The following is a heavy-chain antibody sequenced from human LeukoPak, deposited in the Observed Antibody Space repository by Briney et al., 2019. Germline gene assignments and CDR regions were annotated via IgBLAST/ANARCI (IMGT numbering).Heavy chain of an antibody. CDR1: GGSISSSSYY. CDR3: ARGRYSYGWYYYDSSGYQLFDY. J-gene: IGHJ4*02. Sequence: PSETLSLTCTVSGGSISSSSYYWAWIRQPPGKGLEWIGSIYYSGSTYYNPSLKSRVTISVDTSKNQFSLKLSSVTAADTAVYYCARGRYSYGWYYYDSSGYQLFDYWGQGTLVTVSS. D-gene: IGHD3-22*01. V-gene: IGHV4-39*01. CDR2: IYYSGST.